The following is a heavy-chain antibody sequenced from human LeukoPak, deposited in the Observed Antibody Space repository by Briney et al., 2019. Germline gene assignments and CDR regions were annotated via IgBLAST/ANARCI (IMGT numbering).Heavy chain of an antibody. CDR2: ISYDGSNK. CDR1: GFTFSSYG. V-gene: IGHV3-30*18. CDR3: AKGAYIGSFMDYLDY. D-gene: IGHD1-26*01. J-gene: IGHJ4*02. Sequence: GGSLRLSCAAPGFTFSSYGMHWVRQAPGKGLEWVAVISYDGSNKYYADSVKGRFTISRDNSKNTLYLQMNSLRAEDTAVYYCAKGAYIGSFMDYLDYWGQGTLVTVSS.